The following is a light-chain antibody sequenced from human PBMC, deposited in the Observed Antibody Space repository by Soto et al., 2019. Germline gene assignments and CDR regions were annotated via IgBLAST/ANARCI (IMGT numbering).Light chain of an antibody. J-gene: IGLJ1*01. Sequence: SYELTQPPSVSVSPGQTASITCSGDKLGDKYACWYQQKPGQSPVLVIYQDSKRPSGIPERFSGSNSGNTATLTISGTQAMDEAXYYXXAWDSSTAVFGTGTKVTVL. V-gene: IGLV3-1*01. CDR3: XAWDSSTAV. CDR1: KLGDKY. CDR2: QDS.